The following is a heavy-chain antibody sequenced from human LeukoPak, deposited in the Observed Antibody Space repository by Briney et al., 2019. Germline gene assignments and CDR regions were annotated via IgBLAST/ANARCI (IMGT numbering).Heavy chain of an antibody. Sequence: SETLSLTCTVSGGSISSYYWSWIRQPPGKGLEWIGYIYYSGSTNYNPSLKGRVTISVDTSKNQFSLKLSSVTAADTAVYYCATSTASPGAFDIWGQGTMVTVSS. CDR1: GGSISSYY. CDR2: IYYSGST. D-gene: IGHD4-17*01. V-gene: IGHV4-59*12. CDR3: ATSTASPGAFDI. J-gene: IGHJ3*02.